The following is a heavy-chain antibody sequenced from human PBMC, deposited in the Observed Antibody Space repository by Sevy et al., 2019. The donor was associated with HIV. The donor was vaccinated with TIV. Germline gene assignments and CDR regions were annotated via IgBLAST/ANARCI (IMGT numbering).Heavy chain of an antibody. Sequence: SVKVSCKASGGTFSSYAISWVRQAPGQGLEWMGGIIPIFGTANYAQKFQGRVTITADESTSTAYMELSSLGSEDTAVYYCARDSPNYDFWSGYPSKSYYYGMDVWGQGTTVTVSS. CDR1: GGTFSSYA. CDR3: ARDSPNYDFWSGYPSKSYYYGMDV. J-gene: IGHJ6*02. D-gene: IGHD3-3*01. V-gene: IGHV1-69*13. CDR2: IIPIFGTA.